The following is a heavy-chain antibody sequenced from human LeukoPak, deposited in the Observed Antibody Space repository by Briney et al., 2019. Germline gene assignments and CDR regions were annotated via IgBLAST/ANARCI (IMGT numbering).Heavy chain of an antibody. CDR2: ISYDGSNK. CDR3: AKDYYDILSGLLDY. Sequence: GGSLRLSCAASGFSFNTYAMSWVRQAPGKGLEWVAVISYDGSNKYYADSVKGRFTISRDNSKNTLYLQMNSLRAEDTAVYYCAKDYYDILSGLLDYWGQGTLVTVSS. V-gene: IGHV3-30*18. CDR1: GFSFNTYA. J-gene: IGHJ4*02. D-gene: IGHD3-9*01.